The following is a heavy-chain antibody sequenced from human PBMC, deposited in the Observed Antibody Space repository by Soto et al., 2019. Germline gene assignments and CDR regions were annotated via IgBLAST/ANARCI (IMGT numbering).Heavy chain of an antibody. J-gene: IGHJ4*02. D-gene: IGHD3-22*01. CDR2: ISWNSGSI. CDR3: AKVGRGYYYDSSGYSFDY. Sequence: EVPLVESGGGLVQPGRSLRLSCAASGFTFDDYAMHWVRQAPGKGLEWVSGISWNSGSIGYADSVKGRFTISRDNAKNSLYLQMNSLRAEDTALYYCAKVGRGYYYDSSGYSFDYWGQGTLVTVSS. V-gene: IGHV3-9*01. CDR1: GFTFDDYA.